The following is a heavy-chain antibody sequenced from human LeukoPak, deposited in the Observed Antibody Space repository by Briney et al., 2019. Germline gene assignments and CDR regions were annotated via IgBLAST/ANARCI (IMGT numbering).Heavy chain of an antibody. Sequence: GGSLRLSCVVSGITLSNYGMSWVRQAPGKGLEWVSAISGSGGSTYYADSVKGRFTISRDNSKNTLYLQMNSLRAEDTAVYYCAKDRKASSPWFDPWGQGTLVTVSS. CDR3: AKDRKASSPWFDP. D-gene: IGHD6-6*01. J-gene: IGHJ5*02. V-gene: IGHV3-23*01. CDR1: GITLSNYG. CDR2: ISGSGGST.